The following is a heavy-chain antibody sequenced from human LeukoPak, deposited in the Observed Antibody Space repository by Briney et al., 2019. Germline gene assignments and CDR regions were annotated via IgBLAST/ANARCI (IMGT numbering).Heavy chain of an antibody. J-gene: IGHJ6*02. D-gene: IGHD2-21*02. Sequence: GESLKIFWKGSGYSFTSYWIDWVREMPGKGLEWMVIIYPGDSDSIYSPSFGGQVTISADKSISTAYLQWTSQKASDTPKHFSASLSDGYICGGDCYIADDYYGMDAWGQGTTVTVSS. CDR2: IYPGDSDS. CDR3: ASLSDGYICGGDCYIADDYYGMDA. V-gene: IGHV5-51*01. CDR1: GYSFTSYW.